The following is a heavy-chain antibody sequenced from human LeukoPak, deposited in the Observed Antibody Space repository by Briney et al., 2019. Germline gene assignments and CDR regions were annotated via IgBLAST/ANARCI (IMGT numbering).Heavy chain of an antibody. D-gene: IGHD3-22*01. V-gene: IGHV4-59*01. J-gene: IGHJ4*02. Sequence: SETLSLTCTVSGGSISSYYWSWIRQPPGKGLEWIGYIYYSGSTNYNPSLKSRVTISVDTSKNQFSLKLSSVTAADTAGYYCARGDYYDSSGYFDYWGQGTLVTVSS. CDR3: ARGDYYDSSGYFDY. CDR2: IYYSGST. CDR1: GGSISSYY.